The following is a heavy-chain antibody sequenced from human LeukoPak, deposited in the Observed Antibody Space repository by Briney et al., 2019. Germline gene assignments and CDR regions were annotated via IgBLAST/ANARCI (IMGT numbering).Heavy chain of an antibody. J-gene: IGHJ5*02. CDR3: ASKDFSSGSFFS. CDR2: IGLSGSPL. CDR1: GFPFSRFY. D-gene: IGHD3-22*01. Sequence: GGSLILSCAVSGFPFSRFYMSWIRQAPGKGLEWISYIGLSGSPLDYADSVKGRFIISRDNDKNSLYLDMNSLRAEDTAVSYCASKDFSSGSFFSWRQGTPVTVSS. V-gene: IGHV3-11*04.